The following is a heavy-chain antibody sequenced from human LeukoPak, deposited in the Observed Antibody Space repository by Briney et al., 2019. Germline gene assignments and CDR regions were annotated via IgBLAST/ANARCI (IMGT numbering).Heavy chain of an antibody. D-gene: IGHD2-8*01. Sequence: ASVKVSCTASGYTFAGYYMHWVRQAPGQGLEWMGWINPNSGGTNYAQKFQGRVTMTRDTSISTAYMELSRLRSDDTAVYYCARSNGRVGQSPKWFDPWGQGTLVTVSS. CDR3: ARSNGRVGQSPKWFDP. V-gene: IGHV1-2*02. CDR2: INPNSGGT. J-gene: IGHJ5*02. CDR1: GYTFAGYY.